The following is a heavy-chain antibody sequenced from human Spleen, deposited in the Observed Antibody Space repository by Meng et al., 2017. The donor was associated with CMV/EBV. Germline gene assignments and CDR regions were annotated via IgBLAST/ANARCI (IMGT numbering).Heavy chain of an antibody. CDR3: IGGAYNY. CDR1: GFSFSHYA. Sequence: GESLKISCAASGFSFSHYAMHWVRQAPGKGLEWVGFTRFDQSNRQYADSVKGRFTISRDNSKNTLYLQMNSLKTEDTAVYYCIGGAYNYWGQGTTVTVSS. V-gene: IGHV3-30*02. D-gene: IGHD1-1*01. CDR2: TRFDQSNR. J-gene: IGHJ6*02.